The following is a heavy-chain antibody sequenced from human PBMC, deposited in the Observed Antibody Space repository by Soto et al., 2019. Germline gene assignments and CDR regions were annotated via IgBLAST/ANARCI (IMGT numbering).Heavy chain of an antibody. CDR2: MNPNSGNT. CDR3: ASSLPRSTWDV. CDR1: GYTFTSYY. V-gene: IGHV1-8*02. D-gene: IGHD2-15*01. J-gene: IGHJ6*02. Sequence: ASVKVSCKASGYTFTSYYMHWVRQAPGQGLEWMGWMNPNSGNTGYAQKFQGRVTMTRNTSISTAYMELSSLRSEDTAVYYCASSLPRSTWDVWGQGTTVTVSS.